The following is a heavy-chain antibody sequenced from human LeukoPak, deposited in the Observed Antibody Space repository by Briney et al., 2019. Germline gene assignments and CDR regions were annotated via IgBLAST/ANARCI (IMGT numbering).Heavy chain of an antibody. CDR1: GYTFTSYD. CDR3: ARGDSNYNYYYYYYMDV. D-gene: IGHD4-11*01. V-gene: IGHV1-8*01. CDR2: MNPNSGNT. J-gene: IGHJ6*03. Sequence: GASVKVSCKAFGYTFTSYDINWVRQATGRGLEWMGWMNPNSGNTGYAQKFQGRVTMTRNTSISTAYMELSSLRSEDTAVYYCARGDSNYNYYYYYYMDVRGKGTTITVSS.